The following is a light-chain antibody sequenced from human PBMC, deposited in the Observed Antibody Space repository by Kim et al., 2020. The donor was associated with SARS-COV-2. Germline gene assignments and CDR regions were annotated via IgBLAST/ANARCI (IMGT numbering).Light chain of an antibody. CDR1: QSVGSS. Sequence: PGETAPLSGRASQSVGSSLAWYQQKPGQAPRLLIYDSSTRATGIPARFSGTGSGTDFTLTIISLEPEDFAVYYCQQRSNWPPITFGQGTRLEIK. V-gene: IGKV3-11*01. CDR2: DSS. J-gene: IGKJ5*01. CDR3: QQRSNWPPIT.